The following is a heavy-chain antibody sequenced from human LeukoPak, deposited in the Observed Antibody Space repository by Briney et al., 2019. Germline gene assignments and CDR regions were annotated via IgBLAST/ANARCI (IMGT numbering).Heavy chain of an antibody. Sequence: ASVKVSCKASGYTFNNYDINWVRQAPGQGLEWMGWMNPNSSNTGYAQKFQGRFTLTRETFISTAYMELSSLRSDDTAVYYCVRAMAPLDTFNYQYAMDVWGQGTMVTVSS. CDR1: GYTFNNYD. D-gene: IGHD5-24*01. V-gene: IGHV1-8*01. CDR2: MNPNSSNT. CDR3: VRAMAPLDTFNYQYAMDV. J-gene: IGHJ6*02.